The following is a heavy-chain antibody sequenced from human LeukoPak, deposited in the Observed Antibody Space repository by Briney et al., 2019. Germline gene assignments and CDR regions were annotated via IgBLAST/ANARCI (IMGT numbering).Heavy chain of an antibody. CDR2: ISGSGGST. Sequence: PGGSQTLLCSLWIHLSSYAMSWVRQAPGKGLEWVSAISGSGGSTYYADSVKGRFTISRDNSKNTLYLQMNSLRAEDTAVYYCAKDLIVVVPAASNWFDPWGQGTLVTVSS. CDR1: IHLSSYA. CDR3: AKDLIVVVPAASNWFDP. V-gene: IGHV3-23*01. J-gene: IGHJ5*02. D-gene: IGHD2-2*01.